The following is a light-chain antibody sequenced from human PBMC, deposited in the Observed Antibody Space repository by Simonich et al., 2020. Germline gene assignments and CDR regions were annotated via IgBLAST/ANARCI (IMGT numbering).Light chain of an antibody. V-gene: IGLV2-23*01. J-gene: IGLJ7*01. CDR1: SSDVGSYNL. CDR3: CSYAGSSTFAV. CDR2: GGS. Sequence: QSALTQPASVSGSPGQSITISCTGTSSDVGSYNLVSWYQQHPGKAPKLMIYGGSKRPSGVSNRFSGSKSGNTASLTISGLQAEDEADYYCCSYAGSSTFAVFGGGTQLTVL.